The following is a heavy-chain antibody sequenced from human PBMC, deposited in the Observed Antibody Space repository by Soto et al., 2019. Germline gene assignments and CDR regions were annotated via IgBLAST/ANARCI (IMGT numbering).Heavy chain of an antibody. CDR1: GFTFSNFH. D-gene: IGHD2-21*01. V-gene: IGHV3-23*01. CDR3: PTRHDGCGAFDP. Sequence: EVQLLESGGGLVQPGGSLRLSCAASGFTFSNFHMSWVRQAPGKGLEWVSSISNSGGETYYIDSVKGRFSISRDNSRNTLDLQMNSLSAGDPAVYYCPTRHDGCGAFDPWGQGTLVTVAS. J-gene: IGHJ5*02. CDR2: ISNSGGET.